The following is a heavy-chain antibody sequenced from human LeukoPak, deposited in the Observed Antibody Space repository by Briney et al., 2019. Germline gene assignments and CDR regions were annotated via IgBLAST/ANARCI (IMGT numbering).Heavy chain of an antibody. CDR2: IIPIFGTA. V-gene: IGHV1-69*13. J-gene: IGHJ4*02. CDR3: ASSSYRDGYNSAY. CDR1: GGTFSSYA. Sequence: GASVKVSCKASGGTFSSYAISWVRQAPGQGLEWMGGIIPIFGTANYAQKFQGRVTITADESTSTAYMELSSLRSEDTAVYYCASSSYRDGYNSAYWGQGTLVTVSS. D-gene: IGHD5-24*01.